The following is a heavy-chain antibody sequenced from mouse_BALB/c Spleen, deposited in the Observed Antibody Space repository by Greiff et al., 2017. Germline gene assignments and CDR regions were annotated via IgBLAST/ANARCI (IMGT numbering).Heavy chain of an antibody. CDR3: ARDKTARATYAMDY. V-gene: IGHV3-6*02. CDR1: GYSITSGYY. CDR2: ISYDGSN. Sequence: EVQLQQSGPGLVKPSQSLSLTCSVTGYSITSGYYWNWIRQFPGNKLEWMGYISYDGSNNYNPSLKNRISITRDTSKNQFFLKLNSVTTEDTATYYCARDKTARATYAMDYWGQGTSVTVTS. D-gene: IGHD3-2*01. J-gene: IGHJ4*01.